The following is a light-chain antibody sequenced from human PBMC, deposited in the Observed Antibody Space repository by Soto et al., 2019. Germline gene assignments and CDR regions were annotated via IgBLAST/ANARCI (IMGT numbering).Light chain of an antibody. CDR2: GAS. CDR3: QQYNNWPYT. V-gene: IGKV3D-15*01. J-gene: IGKJ2*01. CDR1: QSVSSN. Sequence: EMVVTQSPATLSVSPGERATLSCRASQSVSSNLAWYQQKPGQAPKLLIYGASTRAPDVPDGFTGSGSGTQFTLTISSLHSEDFATYFCQQYNNWPYTFGQGTKVDIK.